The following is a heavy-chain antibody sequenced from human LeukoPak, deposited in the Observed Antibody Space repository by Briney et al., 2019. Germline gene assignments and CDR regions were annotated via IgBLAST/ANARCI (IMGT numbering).Heavy chain of an antibody. D-gene: IGHD2-8*02. Sequence: PSETLSLTCTVSGDSISSYYWSWIRQPPGKRLEWIGYIYYTGSTNYNSSLKSRVSISVDTSKNHFSLNLSSVTAAGTAVYYCVRSGPYWNYYGMDVWGQGTTVTVSS. CDR1: GDSISSYY. CDR3: VRSGPYWNYYGMDV. J-gene: IGHJ6*02. CDR2: IYYTGST. V-gene: IGHV4-59*01.